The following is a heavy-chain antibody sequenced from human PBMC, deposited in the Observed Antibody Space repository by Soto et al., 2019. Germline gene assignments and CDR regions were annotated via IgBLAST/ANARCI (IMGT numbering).Heavy chain of an antibody. CDR1: GFTGSSYD. V-gene: IGHV3-23*01. CDR3: AKYRRYSGSSRGFDYSFAY. J-gene: IGHJ4*02. CDR2: ISGSGGYT. D-gene: IGHD1-26*01. Sequence: GSLRLSCAASGFTGSSYDMSWGRKGQGKGQEWVSAISGSGGYTSYADSVKGRFTISRDNSKNTPYLQMNSLRAEDTAVYHCAKYRRYSGSSRGFDYSFAYWGQGALVPVS.